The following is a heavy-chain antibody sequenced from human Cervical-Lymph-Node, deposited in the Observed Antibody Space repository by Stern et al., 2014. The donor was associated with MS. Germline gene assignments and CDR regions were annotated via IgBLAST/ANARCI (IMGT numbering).Heavy chain of an antibody. Sequence: QVQLVQSGGGVVKPGRSLRLSCAASGFNFSNYGVRWVRQAPGKGLEWVAVIWSDGSYQYYTDSVNGPFIISRNNAKHTLYLQMNSLRGGDTAVYYCARGLSGMGRYFDYWGQGTLVTVSS. V-gene: IGHV3-33*01. J-gene: IGHJ4*02. CDR3: ARGLSGMGRYFDY. D-gene: IGHD5-18*01. CDR1: GFNFSNYG. CDR2: IWSDGSYQ.